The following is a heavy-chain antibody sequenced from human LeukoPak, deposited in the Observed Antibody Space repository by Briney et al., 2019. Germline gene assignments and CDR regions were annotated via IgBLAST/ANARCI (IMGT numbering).Heavy chain of an antibody. Sequence: SETLSLTCAVYGGSFSGYYWSWIRQPPGKGLEWIGEINHSGSTNYNPSLKSRVTISVDTSKNQFSLKLSSVTAADTAVYYCARENRGYYGSGSYYYYMDVWGKGTTVTISS. J-gene: IGHJ6*03. CDR3: ARENRGYYGSGSYYYYMDV. CDR2: INHSGST. V-gene: IGHV4-34*01. D-gene: IGHD3-10*01. CDR1: GGSFSGYY.